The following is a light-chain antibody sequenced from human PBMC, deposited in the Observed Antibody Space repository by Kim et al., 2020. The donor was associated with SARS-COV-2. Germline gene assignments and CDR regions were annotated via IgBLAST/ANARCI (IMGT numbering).Light chain of an antibody. J-gene: IGKJ1*01. V-gene: IGKV3-20*01. CDR3: QHYGSSSGT. CDR2: SAS. Sequence: SPGNRAPLSGRASQSITRNYLAWYQQKGGQAPRLLIHSASSRATGIPDRISGSGSGTDFTLTISRLEPEDFAVYYCQHYGSSSGTFGPGTKVDIK. CDR1: QSITRNY.